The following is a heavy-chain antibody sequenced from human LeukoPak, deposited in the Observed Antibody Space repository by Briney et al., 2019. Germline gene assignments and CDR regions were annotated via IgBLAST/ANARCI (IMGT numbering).Heavy chain of an antibody. J-gene: IGHJ4*02. CDR1: GGSISSGGYY. CDR3: ARHTGDAVDY. CDR2: IYYSGST. D-gene: IGHD5-18*01. V-gene: IGHV4-31*03. Sequence: SETLSLTCTVSGGSISSGGYYWTWIRQHPGKGLEWIGYIYYSGSTYYNPSLKSRVTISIDTSKNQFSLKLSSVTAADTAVYYCARHTGDAVDYWGQGTLVTVSS.